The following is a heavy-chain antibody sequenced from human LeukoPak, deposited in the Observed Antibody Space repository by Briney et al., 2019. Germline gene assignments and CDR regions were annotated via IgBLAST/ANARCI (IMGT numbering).Heavy chain of an antibody. V-gene: IGHV3-33*01. CDR1: GFIFSSYG. Sequence: PGGSLRLSRVTSGFIFSSYGIHWVRQAPGKGLEWVAWHFASNKYYAESVWGRFTMSRDNSKSTLYLQMDSLRVEDTAVYYCARDLCSTTSCFDYWGQGTLVSVSS. CDR2: WHFASNK. CDR3: ARDLCSTTSCFDY. J-gene: IGHJ4*02. D-gene: IGHD2-2*01.